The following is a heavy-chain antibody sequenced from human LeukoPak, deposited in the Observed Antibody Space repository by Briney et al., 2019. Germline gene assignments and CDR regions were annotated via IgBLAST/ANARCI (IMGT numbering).Heavy chain of an antibody. CDR1: GYTFTGYY. CDR3: ARLRGPRDAFDM. V-gene: IGHV1-2*02. CDR2: INPNSGGT. D-gene: IGHD3/OR15-3a*01. Sequence: ASVKVSCKASGYTFTGYYMHWVRQAPGQGLEWMGWINPNSGGTNYAQKFQGRVTMTRDTSISTAYMELSRLRSDDTAVYYCARLRGPRDAFDMWDRGTMVTVPS. J-gene: IGHJ3*02.